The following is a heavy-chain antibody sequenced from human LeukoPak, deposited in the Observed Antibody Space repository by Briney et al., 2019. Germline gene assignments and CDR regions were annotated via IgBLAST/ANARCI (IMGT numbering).Heavy chain of an antibody. D-gene: IGHD1-26*01. J-gene: IGHJ3*01. CDR2: ISYSGTT. Sequence: PSETLSLTCTVSGGSISSYYWCWIRQPPGKGLEWIGYISYSGTTNYNPSLKSRVTISRDTSKNQFSLRLSSVTAADTALYYCARDWESLSGSYYVIDVWGQGTMVTVSS. V-gene: IGHV4-59*01. CDR3: ARDWESLSGSYYVIDV. CDR1: GGSISSYY.